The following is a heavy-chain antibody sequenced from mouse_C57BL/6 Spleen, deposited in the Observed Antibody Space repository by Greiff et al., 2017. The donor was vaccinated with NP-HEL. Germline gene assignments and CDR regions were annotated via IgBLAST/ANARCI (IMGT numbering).Heavy chain of an antibody. J-gene: IGHJ3*01. CDR1: GFTFSSYG. CDR2: ISSGGSYT. CDR3: ARQEVSWFAY. Sequence: EVQLVESGGDLVKPGGSLKLSCAASGFTFSSYGMSWVRQTPDKRLEWVATISSGGSYTYYPDSVKGRFTISRDNAKNTLYLQMSSLKSEDTAMYYCARQEVSWFAYWGQGTLVTVSA. D-gene: IGHD2-14*01. V-gene: IGHV5-6*01.